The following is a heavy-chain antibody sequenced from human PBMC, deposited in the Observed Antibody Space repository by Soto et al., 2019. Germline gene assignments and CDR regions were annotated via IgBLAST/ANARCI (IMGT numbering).Heavy chain of an antibody. V-gene: IGHV4-59*01. J-gene: IGHJ4*02. CDR1: GGSISSYY. CDR2: IYYSGST. Sequence: QVQLQESGPGLVKPSETLSLTCTVSGGSISSYYWSWIRQPPGKGLEWIGYIYYSGSTNYNPSLKSRVTISVDTSKNQFSLKLSSVTAADTAVYYCARYFYGGYYFDYWGQGTLVTVSS. CDR3: ARYFYGGYYFDY. D-gene: IGHD3-3*01.